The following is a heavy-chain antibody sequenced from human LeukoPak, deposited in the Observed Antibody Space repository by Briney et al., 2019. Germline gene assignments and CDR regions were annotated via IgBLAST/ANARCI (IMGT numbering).Heavy chain of an antibody. J-gene: IGHJ1*01. CDR1: GITFSSYW. D-gene: IGHD4-23*01. V-gene: IGHV3-74*03. CDR2: TNTDGSST. CDR3: YGANAEH. Sequence: GESLSLSCAASGITFSSYWMHWVRQAPGKGLVWVSGTNTDGSSTMYADSVKGRFTIARDNAKNTLYLQMNSLRAEDTAVYYCYGANAEHWGQGTLVTVSS.